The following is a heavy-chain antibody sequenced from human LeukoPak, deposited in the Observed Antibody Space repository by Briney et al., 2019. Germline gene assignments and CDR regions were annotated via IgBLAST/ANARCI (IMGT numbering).Heavy chain of an antibody. CDR1: GGSISSYY. D-gene: IGHD6-19*01. CDR2: IYYSGST. Sequence: SETLSLTCTVSGGSISSYYWSWIRQPPGKGLEWIGYIYYSGSTNYNPSLKSRVTISVDTSKNQFSLKLSSVTAADTAVYYCARWDDSAWGFGNWGPGTLVTVSS. V-gene: IGHV4-59*08. CDR3: ARWDDSAWGFGN. J-gene: IGHJ4*02.